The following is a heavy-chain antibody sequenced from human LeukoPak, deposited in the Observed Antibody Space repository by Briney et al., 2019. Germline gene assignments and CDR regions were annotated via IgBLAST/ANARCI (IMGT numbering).Heavy chain of an antibody. CDR1: GFTFSSYA. CDR2: ISGSGGST. D-gene: IGHD6-6*01. V-gene: IGHV3-23*01. Sequence: GGSLRLSCAASGFTFSSYAMSWVRQAPGKGLEWVSAISGSGGSTYYADSVKGRFTISRDNSKNTLYLQMNSLRSEDTAVYYCARDYSSSSANWLDPWGQGTLVTVSS. CDR3: ARDYSSSSANWLDP. J-gene: IGHJ5*02.